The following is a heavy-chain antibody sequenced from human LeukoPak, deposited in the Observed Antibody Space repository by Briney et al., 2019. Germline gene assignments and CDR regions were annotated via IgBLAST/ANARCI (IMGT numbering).Heavy chain of an antibody. CDR1: GYSFTSYA. CDR2: INAGNGNT. CDR3: ARAGSSGFQH. J-gene: IGHJ1*01. D-gene: IGHD6-19*01. V-gene: IGHV1-3*01. Sequence: ASVKVSRKASGYSFTSYAMHWVRQAPGQRLEWMGWINAGNGNTKYSQKFQGRVTITRDTSASSAYMELSSLRSEDTAVYYCARAGSSGFQHWGQGTLVTVSS.